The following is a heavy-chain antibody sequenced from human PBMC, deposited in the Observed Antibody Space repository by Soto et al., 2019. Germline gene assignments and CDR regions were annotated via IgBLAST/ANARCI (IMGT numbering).Heavy chain of an antibody. J-gene: IGHJ4*02. D-gene: IGHD1-26*01. CDR2: ISYDGSNK. CDR3: TRSVGASDEYLFDY. CDR1: GFTFSSYA. V-gene: IGHV3-30-3*01. Sequence: GGSLRLSCAASGFTFSSYAMHWVRQAPGKGLEWVAVISYDGSNKYYADSVKGRFTISRDNSKNTLYLQMNSLRAEDTAVYYCTRSVGASDEYLFDYWGQGTLVTVSS.